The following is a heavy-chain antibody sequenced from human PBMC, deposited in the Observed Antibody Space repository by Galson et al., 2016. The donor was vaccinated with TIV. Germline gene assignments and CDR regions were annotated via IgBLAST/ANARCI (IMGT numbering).Heavy chain of an antibody. CDR3: VKVPSSGFTYYYAMDV. D-gene: IGHD6-19*01. J-gene: IGHJ6*02. V-gene: IGHV3-23*01. CDR2: ISGGVGNI. CDR1: GFTFSSYA. Sequence: SLRLSCAASGFTFSSYAMTWVRQAPGKGLEGVTAISGGVGNIYYADSVKGRFTISRDNSKNTLYMQMNSLRAEDTAVYYCVKVPSSGFTYYYAMDVWGQGTTVTVSS.